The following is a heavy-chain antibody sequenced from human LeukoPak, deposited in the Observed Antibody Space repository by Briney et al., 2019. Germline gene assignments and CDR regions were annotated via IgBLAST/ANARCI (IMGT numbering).Heavy chain of an antibody. CDR1: GGSFSGYY. CDR2: INHSGST. D-gene: IGHD6-19*01. J-gene: IGHJ4*02. Sequence: SETLSLTCAVYGGSFSGYYWSWIRQPPGKGLEWIGEINHSGSTNYNPSLKSRVTISVDTFKNQFSLKLSSVTAADTAVYYCARGLDAVAGTPFDYWGQGTLVTVSS. V-gene: IGHV4-34*01. CDR3: ARGLDAVAGTPFDY.